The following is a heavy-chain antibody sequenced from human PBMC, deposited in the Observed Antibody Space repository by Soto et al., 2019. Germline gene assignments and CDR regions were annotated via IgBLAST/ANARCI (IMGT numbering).Heavy chain of an antibody. J-gene: IGHJ4*02. CDR2: MNPNTGNS. Sequence: ASVKVSCKASGYTFTSHDINWVRQATGQGLEWMGWMNPNTGNSGYAQKFQGRVTMTSDTSISTAHMELSSLRSEDTAVYYCARRAETNGWNGFGADKYYFDFWGQGTLVTVSS. CDR1: GYTFTSHD. V-gene: IGHV1-8*01. CDR3: ARRAETNGWNGFGADKYYFDF. D-gene: IGHD1-1*01.